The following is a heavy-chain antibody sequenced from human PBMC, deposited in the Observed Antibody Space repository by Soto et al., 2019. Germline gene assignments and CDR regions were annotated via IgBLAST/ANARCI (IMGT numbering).Heavy chain of an antibody. D-gene: IGHD6-13*01. V-gene: IGHV1-3*05. J-gene: IGHJ4*02. Sequence: QVQLVQSGAEEKKPGASVKVSCKASGYTFTSYAMHWVRQAPGQRLEWMGWINAGNGNTKYSQKFQGRVTITRDTSASTADMELSSLRSEDTAVYYCARSDSSNFDYWGQGTLVTVSS. CDR2: INAGNGNT. CDR1: GYTFTSYA. CDR3: ARSDSSNFDY.